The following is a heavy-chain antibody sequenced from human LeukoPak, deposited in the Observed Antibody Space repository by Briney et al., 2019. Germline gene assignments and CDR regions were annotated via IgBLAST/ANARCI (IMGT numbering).Heavy chain of an antibody. CDR2: INHSGST. J-gene: IGHJ5*02. CDR1: GGSISSYY. CDR3: ARQLRLPANWFDP. D-gene: IGHD2-21*01. V-gene: IGHV4-34*01. Sequence: PSETLSLTCTVSGGSISSYYWSWIRQPPGKGLEWIGEINHSGSTNYNPSLKSRVTISVDTSKNQFSLKLSSVTAADTAVYYCARQLRLPANWFDPWGQGTLVTVSS.